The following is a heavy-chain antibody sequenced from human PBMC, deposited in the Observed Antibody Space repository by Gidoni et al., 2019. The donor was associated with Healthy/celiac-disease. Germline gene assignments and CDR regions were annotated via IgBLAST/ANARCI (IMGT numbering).Heavy chain of an antibody. V-gene: IGHV3-23*01. CDR2: ISGSGGST. Sequence: EVQRLESGGGLVQPGGSLRLSCADSGFTFSSYATSWVRQAPGKGLEWVAAISGSGGSTYYADSVKGRFTISRDNSKNTLYLQMNSLRAEDTAVYYCAKDQPAAYCGGDCTFDYWGQGTLVTVSS. J-gene: IGHJ4*02. CDR3: AKDQPAAYCGGDCTFDY. CDR1: GFTFSSYA. D-gene: IGHD2-21*02.